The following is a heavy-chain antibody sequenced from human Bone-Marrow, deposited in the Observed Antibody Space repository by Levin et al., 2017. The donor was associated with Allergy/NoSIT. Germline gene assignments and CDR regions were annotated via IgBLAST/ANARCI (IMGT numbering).Heavy chain of an antibody. V-gene: IGHV3-23*01. J-gene: IGHJ3*02. Sequence: GGSLRLSCVASGFIFENYAMIWVRQAPGKGLEWVSLISGGAESTYFADSVRGRFTISRDNSKNTVFLQLNSLTAEDTAVYYCARAKQGYIYDPFDMWGQGTMVTVSS. CDR3: ARAKQGYIYDPFDM. D-gene: IGHD5-18*01. CDR1: GFIFENYA. CDR2: ISGGAEST.